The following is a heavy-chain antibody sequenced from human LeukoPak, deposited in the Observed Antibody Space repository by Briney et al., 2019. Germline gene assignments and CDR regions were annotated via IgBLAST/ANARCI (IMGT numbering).Heavy chain of an antibody. J-gene: IGHJ4*02. V-gene: IGHV3-23*01. CDR1: GFTFSSYA. CDR2: ISGSGGST. D-gene: IGHD2-21*02. CDR3: AKDFCGGDCYSHKKNDY. Sequence: GGSLRLSCAASGFTFSSYAMSWVRQAPGKGLEWVSAISGSGGSTYYADSVKGRFTISRDNSKNTLYLQMNSLRAEDTAVYYCAKDFCGGDCYSHKKNDYWGQGTLVTVSS.